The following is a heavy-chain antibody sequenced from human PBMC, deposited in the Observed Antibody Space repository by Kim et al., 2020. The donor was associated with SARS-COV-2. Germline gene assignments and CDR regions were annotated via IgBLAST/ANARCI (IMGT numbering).Heavy chain of an antibody. Sequence: GGSLRLSCAASGFTFSSYAMSWVRQAPGKGLEWVSATSGSGGSTYYADSVKGRFTISRDNSKNTLYLQMNSLRAEDTAVYYCAKDGWVLQGGFDYWGQGTLVTVSS. CDR2: TSGSGGST. V-gene: IGHV3-23*01. CDR1: GFTFSSYA. CDR3: AKDGWVLQGGFDY. J-gene: IGHJ4*02. D-gene: IGHD6-19*01.